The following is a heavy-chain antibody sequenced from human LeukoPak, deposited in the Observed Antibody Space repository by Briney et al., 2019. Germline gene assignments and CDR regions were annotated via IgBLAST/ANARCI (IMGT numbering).Heavy chain of an antibody. CDR2: IYPSGST. V-gene: IGHV4-4*07. Sequence: SEALSLTCTVSSGSLSSFFWNWIRQPAGKGLEWVGRIYPSGSTDYNASLKSRVTMSVDTSKKQFSLKLNSVTAADTAVYYCARSSGHDFDYWGQGILVTVSS. CDR3: ARSSGHDFDY. D-gene: IGHD5-12*01. CDR1: SGSLSSFF. J-gene: IGHJ4*02.